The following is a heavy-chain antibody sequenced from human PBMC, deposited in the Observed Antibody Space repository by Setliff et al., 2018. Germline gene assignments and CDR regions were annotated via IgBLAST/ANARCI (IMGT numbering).Heavy chain of an antibody. J-gene: IGHJ6*03. CDR3: ATGDFYYHMVV. CDR1: GGSISSHY. CDR2: IYYSGSA. Sequence: PSETLSLTCTVSGGSISSHYWSWIRQPPGKGLEWIGYIYYSGSANYNPSLKSRVTISVDTSKNQFSLKLSSVTAADTAVYFCATGDFYYHMVVWG. V-gene: IGHV4-59*11.